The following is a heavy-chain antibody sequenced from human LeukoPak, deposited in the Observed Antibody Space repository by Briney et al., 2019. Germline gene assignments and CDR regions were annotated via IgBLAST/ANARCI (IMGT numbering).Heavy chain of an antibody. CDR2: IHPSDSDT. D-gene: IGHD6-13*01. Sequence: GESLKISCKGSGYTFTTYWIGWVRQMPGKGLEWMGIIHPSDSDTRYSPSFQGQVTISVDQSISTAYLQWSSLKASDTAMYYCARPVYSSSFCYFDYWGQGTLVTVSS. CDR1: GYTFTTYW. CDR3: ARPVYSSSFCYFDY. V-gene: IGHV5-51*01. J-gene: IGHJ4*02.